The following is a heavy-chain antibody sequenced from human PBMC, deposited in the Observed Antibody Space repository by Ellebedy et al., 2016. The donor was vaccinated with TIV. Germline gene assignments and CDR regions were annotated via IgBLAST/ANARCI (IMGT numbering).Heavy chain of an antibody. CDR3: ARIGEYSSSFGWFDP. CDR2: IYYSGST. J-gene: IGHJ5*02. D-gene: IGHD6-13*01. V-gene: IGHV4-59*08. CDR1: GGSISSYY. Sequence: MPSETLSLTCTVSGGSISSYYWSWIRQPPGKGLEWIGYIYYSGSTNYNPSLKSRVTISVDTSKNQFSLKLSSVTAADTAVYYCARIGEYSSSFGWFDPWGQGTLVTVSS.